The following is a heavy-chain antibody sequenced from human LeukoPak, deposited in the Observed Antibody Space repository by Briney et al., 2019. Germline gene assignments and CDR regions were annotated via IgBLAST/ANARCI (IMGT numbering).Heavy chain of an antibody. CDR3: ARHLTVTTFWFDP. D-gene: IGHD4-17*01. CDR2: INHSGST. J-gene: IGHJ5*02. Sequence: SSETLSLTCAVYGGSFSGYYWSWIRQPPGKGLEWIGEINHSGSTNYNPSLKSRVTISVDTSKNQFSLKLSSVTAADTAVYYCARHLTVTTFWFDPWGQGTLVTVSS. V-gene: IGHV4-34*01. CDR1: GGSFSGYY.